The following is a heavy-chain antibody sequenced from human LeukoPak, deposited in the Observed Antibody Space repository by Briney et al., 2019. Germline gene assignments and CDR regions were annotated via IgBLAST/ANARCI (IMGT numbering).Heavy chain of an antibody. J-gene: IGHJ4*02. CDR3: ARLGYSSGWSY. CDR2: IYYSGST. Sequence: PSETLSLTCTVSGGSISSGGYYWSWIRQHPGKGLEWIGYIYYSGSTYYNPSLKSRVTISVDTSKNQFSLKLSSVTAADTAVYYCARLGYSSGWSYWGQGTLVTVSS. D-gene: IGHD6-19*01. CDR1: GGSISSGGYY. V-gene: IGHV4-31*03.